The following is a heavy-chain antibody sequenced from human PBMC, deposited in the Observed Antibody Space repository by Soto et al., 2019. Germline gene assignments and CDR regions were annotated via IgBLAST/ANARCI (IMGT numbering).Heavy chain of an antibody. CDR3: ARGTLSDYVSGYYYYMDV. D-gene: IGHD4-17*01. CDR1: GGTFSSYA. V-gene: IGHV1-69*04. J-gene: IGHJ6*03. CDR2: IIPILGIA. Sequence: SVKVSCKASGGTFSSYAISWVRQAPGQGLEWMGRIIPILGIANYAQKFQGRVTITADKSTSTAYMELSSLRSEDTAVYYCARGTLSDYVSGYYYYMDVWGKGTTVTVSS.